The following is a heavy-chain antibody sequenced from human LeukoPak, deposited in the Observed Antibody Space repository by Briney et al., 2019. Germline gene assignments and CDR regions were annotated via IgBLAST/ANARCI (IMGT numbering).Heavy chain of an antibody. V-gene: IGHV3-21*01. Sequence: GGSLRLSCAASGFTFSSYSMNWVRQAPGKGLEWVSSISSSSSYIYYADSVKGRFTISRDNAKNSLYLQMNSLRAEGTAVYYCARDGVAGSPYYYYYMDVWGKGTTVTVSS. CDR1: GFTFSSYS. D-gene: IGHD6-19*01. CDR3: ARDGVAGSPYYYYYMDV. J-gene: IGHJ6*03. CDR2: ISSSSSYI.